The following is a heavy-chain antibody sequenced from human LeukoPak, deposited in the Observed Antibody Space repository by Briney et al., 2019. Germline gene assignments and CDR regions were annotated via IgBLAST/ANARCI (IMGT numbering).Heavy chain of an antibody. D-gene: IGHD3-22*01. CDR2: INSDGSST. V-gene: IGHV3-74*01. CDR3: ARDQPPAAYYYDSSGYFDY. Sequence: QPGGSLRLSCAASGFTFSSYWMHWVRQAPGKGLVWVSRINSDGSSTSYADSVKGRFTISRDNAKNTLYPQMNSLRAEDTAVYFCARDQPPAAYYYDSSGYFDYWGQGSLVTVSS. J-gene: IGHJ4*02. CDR1: GFTFSSYW.